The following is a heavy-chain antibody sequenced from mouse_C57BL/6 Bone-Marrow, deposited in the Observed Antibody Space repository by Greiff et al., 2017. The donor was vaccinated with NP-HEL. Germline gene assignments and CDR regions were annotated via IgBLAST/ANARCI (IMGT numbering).Heavy chain of an antibody. CDR3: ARGGYYGSRPHWYFDV. J-gene: IGHJ1*03. CDR2: INPNNGGT. Sequence: VQLQQSGPELVKPGASVKISCKASGYTFTDYYMNWVKQSHGKSLEWIGDINPNNGGTSYNQKFKGKATLTVDKSSSTAYMELRSLTSEDSAVYYCARGGYYGSRPHWYFDVWGTGTTVTVSS. CDR1: GYTFTDYY. V-gene: IGHV1-26*01. D-gene: IGHD1-1*01.